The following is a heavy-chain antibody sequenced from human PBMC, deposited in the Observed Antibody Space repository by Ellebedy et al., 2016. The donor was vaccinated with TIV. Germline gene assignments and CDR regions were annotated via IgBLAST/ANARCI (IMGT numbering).Heavy chain of an antibody. V-gene: IGHV3-74*01. D-gene: IGHD4-23*01. CDR1: GFTFSGYW. J-gene: IGHJ4*02. CDR2: IYGDGSST. Sequence: GESLKISCAASGFTFSGYWMHWVRQAPGKGLVWVSRIYGDGSSTSYADSVKGRFTISRDNAKNSLYLQMTSLRTEDTAVYYCAKERHPRHPRWMGPTYFDYWGQGTLVAVSS. CDR3: AKERHPRHPRWMGPTYFDY.